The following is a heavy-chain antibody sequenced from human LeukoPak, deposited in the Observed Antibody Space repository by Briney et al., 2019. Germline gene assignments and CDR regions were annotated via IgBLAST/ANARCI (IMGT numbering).Heavy chain of an antibody. V-gene: IGHV3-21*01. CDR3: ARVGFYDFWSGINFFDY. Sequence: GGSLRLSCAASGFTFSSYSVSWVRQAPGKGLGWVSSITSSSSTYYSGSVKGRFTISRDNAKNSLYLQMNSLRVEDTAVYYCARVGFYDFWSGINFFDYWGQGTLVTVSS. D-gene: IGHD3-3*01. CDR1: GFTFSSYS. CDR2: ITSSSST. J-gene: IGHJ4*02.